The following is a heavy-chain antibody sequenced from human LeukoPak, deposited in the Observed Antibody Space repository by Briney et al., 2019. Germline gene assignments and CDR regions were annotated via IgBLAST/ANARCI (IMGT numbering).Heavy chain of an antibody. CDR3: ARDREGLAYFDF. D-gene: IGHD3/OR15-3a*01. Sequence: AASVKVSCKASGYTFTGYYLHWVRQAPGRGLEWMGWIDPNSGGTDYAQKFQGRVTMTRDTSIATAYMDLSRLISDDTAVYYCARDREGLAYFDFWGQGTLVTVSS. CDR2: IDPNSGGT. J-gene: IGHJ4*02. V-gene: IGHV1-2*02. CDR1: GYTFTGYY.